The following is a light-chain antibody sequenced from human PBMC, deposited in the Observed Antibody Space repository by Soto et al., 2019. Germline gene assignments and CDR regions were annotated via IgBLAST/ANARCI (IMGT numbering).Light chain of an antibody. Sequence: DIQMTQSPSSVSASVGDRVTITCRASQGISSWLAWYQQKPGEAPKLLIYTVYSLQSGVPSRFSGSGSGTDFTLTISSLQPEDVSTYYCQQAYTFPLTFGGGTKVEIK. J-gene: IGKJ4*01. CDR2: TVY. CDR3: QQAYTFPLT. CDR1: QGISSW. V-gene: IGKV1-12*01.